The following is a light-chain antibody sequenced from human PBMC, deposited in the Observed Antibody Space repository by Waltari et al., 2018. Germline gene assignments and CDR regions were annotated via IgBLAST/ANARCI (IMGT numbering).Light chain of an antibody. CDR1: SSDFGGYNY. CDR3: SSYTSSTTLGV. V-gene: IGLV2-14*01. CDR2: EVS. J-gene: IGLJ2*01. Sequence: QSALTQPASVSGSPGQSITISCTGTSSDFGGYNYVPWYQQHPGKAPKLMIYEVSHRPSGVSNRFSGSKSGNTASLTISGLQAEDEADYYCSSYTSSTTLGVFGGGTKLTVL.